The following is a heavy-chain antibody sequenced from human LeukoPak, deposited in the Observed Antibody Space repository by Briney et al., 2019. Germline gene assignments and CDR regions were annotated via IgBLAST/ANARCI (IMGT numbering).Heavy chain of an antibody. CDR2: IRYDGSNK. J-gene: IGHJ6*03. Sequence: PGGSLRLSCAASGFTFSSYWMSWVRQAPGKGLEWVAFIRYDGSNKYYADSVKGRFTISRDNSKNTLYLQMNSLRAEDTAVYYCAKVGLWFGEPALLIPGYYYYYMDVWGKGTTVTISS. CDR3: AKVGLWFGEPALLIPGYYYYYMDV. V-gene: IGHV3-30*02. D-gene: IGHD3-10*01. CDR1: GFTFSSYW.